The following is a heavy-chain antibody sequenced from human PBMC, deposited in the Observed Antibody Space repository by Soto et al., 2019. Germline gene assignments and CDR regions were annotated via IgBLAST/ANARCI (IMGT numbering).Heavy chain of an antibody. D-gene: IGHD5-18*01. CDR1: GGSISSYY. V-gene: IGHV4-4*07. CDR2: IYTSGST. Sequence: SETLSLTCTVSGGSISSYYWSWIRQPAGKGLEWIGRIYTSGSTNYNPSLKSRVTMSVDTSKNQFSLKLSSVTAADTAVYYCATIMPGFSYGPTYYFDYWGQGTLVTVSS. CDR3: ATIMPGFSYGPTYYFDY. J-gene: IGHJ4*02.